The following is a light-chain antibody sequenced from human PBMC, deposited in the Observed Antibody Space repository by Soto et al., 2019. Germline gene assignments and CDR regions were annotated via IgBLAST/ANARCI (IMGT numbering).Light chain of an antibody. CDR3: KQRSSWPLT. CDR2: GAS. CDR1: QRVSSNY. Sequence: EIVLTQSPGTLSLSPGERATLSCRASQRVSSNYLAWYQQKPGPAPRLLIFGASSRANGIPDRFRGSVSGTDFTLTISRLEPEEFAVYYCKQRSSWPLTFGGGTKVDIK. V-gene: IGKV3D-20*02. J-gene: IGKJ4*01.